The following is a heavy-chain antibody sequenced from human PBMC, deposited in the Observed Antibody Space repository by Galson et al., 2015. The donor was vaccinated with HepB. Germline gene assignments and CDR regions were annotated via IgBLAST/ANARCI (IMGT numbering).Heavy chain of an antibody. CDR1: GSTFNRFY. CDR3: ARTQWSGFDY. D-gene: IGHD6-19*01. J-gene: IGHJ4*02. Sequence: SLRLSCAASGSTFNRFYMNWVRQAPGRGLEWISYISSGGSTIYYAYSVKGRFTISRDNPRKLLYLHMNGLRDEDTAVYYCARTQWSGFDYWGQGALVAVSS. V-gene: IGHV3-48*03. CDR2: ISSGGSTI.